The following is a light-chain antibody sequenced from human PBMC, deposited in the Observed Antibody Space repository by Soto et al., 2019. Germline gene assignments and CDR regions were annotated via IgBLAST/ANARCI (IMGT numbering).Light chain of an antibody. Sequence: QAVVTQPPSVSAAPGQKVTISCSGSSSNIGNNYVSWYQQLPGTAPKLLIYDNNKRPSGIPDRFSGSKSGTSATLGITGLQAGEEADYYCGTWDSSLSAVVFGGGTKLTVL. V-gene: IGLV1-51*01. CDR1: SSNIGNNY. CDR3: GTWDSSLSAVV. CDR2: DNN. J-gene: IGLJ2*01.